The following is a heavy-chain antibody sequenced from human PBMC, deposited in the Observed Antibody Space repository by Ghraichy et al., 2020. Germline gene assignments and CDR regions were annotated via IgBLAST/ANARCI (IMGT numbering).Heavy chain of an antibody. V-gene: IGHV3-7*01. CDR3: ARDYSSSSSDY. CDR2: IKQDGSEK. J-gene: IGHJ4*02. D-gene: IGHD6-6*01. CDR1: GLTFSSYW. Sequence: GGSLRLSCAASGLTFSSYWMSWVRQAQGKGLEGVANIKQDGSEKYYVDSVKGRFTISRDNARKSLYLQMNSLRAEDTAVYYCARDYSSSSSDYWGQGTLVTVSS.